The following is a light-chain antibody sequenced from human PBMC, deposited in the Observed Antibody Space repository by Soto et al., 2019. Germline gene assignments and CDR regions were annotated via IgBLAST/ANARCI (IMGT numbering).Light chain of an antibody. V-gene: IGKV3-15*01. CDR2: GAS. J-gene: IGKJ1*01. CDR3: QQYNNWPGT. Sequence: EILLTQSPATPSFSPGERATLSCRASQSVSSYLAWYQQKPGQAPRLLIYGASTRATGIPARFSGSGSGTEFTLTISSLQSEDFAVYYCQQYNNWPGTFGQGTKV. CDR1: QSVSSY.